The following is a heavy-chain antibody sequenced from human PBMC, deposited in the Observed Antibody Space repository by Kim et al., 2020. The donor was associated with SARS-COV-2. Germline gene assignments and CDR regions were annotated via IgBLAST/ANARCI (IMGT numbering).Heavy chain of an antibody. CDR1: GFTFDDYA. CDR3: AKGKVYDILTASIMGYFDY. J-gene: IGHJ4*02. V-gene: IGHV3-9*01. CDR2: ISWNSGSI. D-gene: IGHD3-9*01. Sequence: GGSLRLSCAASGFTFDDYAMHWVRQAPGKGLEWVSGISWNSGSIGYADSVKGRFTISRDNAKNSLYLQMNSLRAEDTALYYCAKGKVYDILTASIMGYFDYWGQGTLVTVPQ.